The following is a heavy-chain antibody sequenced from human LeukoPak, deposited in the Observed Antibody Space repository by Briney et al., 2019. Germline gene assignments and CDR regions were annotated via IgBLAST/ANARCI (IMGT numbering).Heavy chain of an antibody. J-gene: IGHJ4*02. V-gene: IGHV3-64D*06. D-gene: IGHD6-13*01. Sequence: GGSLRLSCSASGFTFSSYAMHWVRQAPGKGLEYVSAISSNGGSTYYADSVKGRFTISRDNSKNTLYLQMSSLRAEDTAVYCCVKLSAAGTDYWGQGTLVTVSS. CDR3: VKLSAAGTDY. CDR1: GFTFSSYA. CDR2: ISSNGGST.